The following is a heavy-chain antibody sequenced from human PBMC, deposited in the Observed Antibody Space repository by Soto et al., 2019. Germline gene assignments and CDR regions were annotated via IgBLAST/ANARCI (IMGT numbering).Heavy chain of an antibody. J-gene: IGHJ4*02. V-gene: IGHV3-15*01. Sequence: GGSLRLSCAASGFTFSNAWMSWVRQAPGKGLEWVGRIKSKTDGGTTDYAAPVKGRFTISRDDSKNTLYLQMNSLKTEDTAVYYCTTGRDGYKDYFDYWGRGTLVTVS. D-gene: IGHD5-12*01. CDR1: GFTFSNAW. CDR2: IKSKTDGGTT. CDR3: TTGRDGYKDYFDY.